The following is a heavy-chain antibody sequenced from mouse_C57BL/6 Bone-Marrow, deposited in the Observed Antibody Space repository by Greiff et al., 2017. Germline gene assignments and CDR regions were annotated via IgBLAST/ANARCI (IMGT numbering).Heavy chain of an antibody. D-gene: IGHD1-1*01. J-gene: IGHJ1*03. CDR1: GYSITSGYY. CDR3: AREYYCSPWYCDV. Sequence: DVKLQESGPGLVKPSQSLSLTCSVTGYSITSGYYWNWIRQFPGNKLEWMGYISYDGSNNYNPSLKNRISITRATSKNQFFLKLNSVTTEDTATYYCAREYYCSPWYCDVWGTGTTVTVSS. V-gene: IGHV3-6*01. CDR2: ISYDGSN.